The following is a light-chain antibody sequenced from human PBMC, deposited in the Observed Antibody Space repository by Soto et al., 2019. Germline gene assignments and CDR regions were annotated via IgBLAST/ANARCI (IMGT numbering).Light chain of an antibody. CDR2: DAS. V-gene: IGKV1-5*01. CDR1: QSISSW. CDR3: QQYNSQWT. Sequence: DIQMTQSPSTLSASVGDRVTITCRASQSISSWLAWYQQKPGKAPKLLIYDASSLESWVPSRFSGSGSGTEFTLTISSLQPDDFATYYCQQYNSQWTFGQGTKVEIK. J-gene: IGKJ1*01.